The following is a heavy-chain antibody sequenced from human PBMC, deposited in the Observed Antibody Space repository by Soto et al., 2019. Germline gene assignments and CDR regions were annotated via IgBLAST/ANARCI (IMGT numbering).Heavy chain of an antibody. D-gene: IGHD2-15*01. CDR1: GGSISSGGYS. CDR2: INHSGST. Sequence: PSETLSLTCAVSGGSISSGGYSWTWIRQPPGTGLEWIGEINHSGSTNYNPSLKSRVTISVDTSKNQFSLKLSSVTAADTVVYYCARLLFYCSGGSCYAFDYWGQGTLVTVSS. V-gene: IGHV4-30-2*01. J-gene: IGHJ4*02. CDR3: ARLLFYCSGGSCYAFDY.